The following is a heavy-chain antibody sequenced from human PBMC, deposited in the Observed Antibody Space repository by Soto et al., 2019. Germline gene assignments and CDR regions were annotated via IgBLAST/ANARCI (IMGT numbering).Heavy chain of an antibody. D-gene: IGHD3-10*01. CDR2: TYYNGNA. Sequence: QLQLQESGPGLVKPSETLSLTCNVSGGSIDRSNYYWDWLRQPPGKGLEWIGTTYYNGNAYYNPSHKSRVSMSVDTFKSQFSLKLVSVTAADTAVYYCARHFVAVVIKGWGYWGQGTLVTVSS. CDR1: GGSIDRSNYY. V-gene: IGHV4-39*01. J-gene: IGHJ4*02. CDR3: ARHFVAVVIKGWGY.